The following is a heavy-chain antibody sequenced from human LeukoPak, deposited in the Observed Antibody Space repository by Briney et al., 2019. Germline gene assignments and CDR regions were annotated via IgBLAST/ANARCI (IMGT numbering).Heavy chain of an antibody. J-gene: IGHJ4*02. Sequence: GGSLRLSCAVSGFTFSGFWMSWSRQAPGKGLEWVASINSDGSEGYYADVVKGRFTISRDNAKNSLYLQINSLRAEDTAVYYCANLRRETTMIPYWGQGTLVTVSS. CDR1: GFTFSGFW. CDR3: ANLRRETTMIPY. D-gene: IGHD3-22*01. V-gene: IGHV3-7*03. CDR2: INSDGSEG.